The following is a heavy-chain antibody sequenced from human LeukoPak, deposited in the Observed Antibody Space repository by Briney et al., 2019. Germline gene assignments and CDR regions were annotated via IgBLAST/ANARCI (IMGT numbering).Heavy chain of an antibody. V-gene: IGHV3-53*05. Sequence: PGGSLRLSCAASGFTVSSNFMSWVRQAPGKGLEWVSFIYSGGSTYYAGSVKGRFTISRDNSKNTLYLQMNSLRAEDTAVYYCAKDGTGGYYYLDYWGQGTLVTVSS. J-gene: IGHJ4*02. CDR3: AKDGTGGYYYLDY. CDR1: GFTVSSNF. D-gene: IGHD3-22*01. CDR2: IYSGGST.